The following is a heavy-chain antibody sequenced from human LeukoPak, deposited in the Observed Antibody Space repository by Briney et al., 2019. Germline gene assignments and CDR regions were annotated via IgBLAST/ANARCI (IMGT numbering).Heavy chain of an antibody. D-gene: IGHD6-13*01. J-gene: IGHJ4*02. Sequence: SETLSLTCTVSGGSISSGGYYWSWIRQHPGEGLEWIGYIYYSGSTYYNPSLKSRVTISVDTSKNQFSLKLSSVTAADTAVYYCARALYSSSWFPYWGQGTLVTVSS. CDR3: ARALYSSSWFPY. V-gene: IGHV4-31*03. CDR1: GGSISSGGYY. CDR2: IYYSGST.